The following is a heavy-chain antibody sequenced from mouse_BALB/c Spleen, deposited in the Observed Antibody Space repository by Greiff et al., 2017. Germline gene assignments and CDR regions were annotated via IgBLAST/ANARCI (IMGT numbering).Heavy chain of an antibody. J-gene: IGHJ2*01. V-gene: IGHV1S81*02. Sequence: VQLQQPGAELVKPGASVKLSCKASGYTFTSYWMHWVKQRPGQGLEWIGEINPSNGRTNYNEKFKSKATLTVDKSSSTADMQLSSLTSEDSAVYYCARDLTGTRDYWGQGTTLTVSS. CDR1: GYTFTSYW. CDR2: INPSNGRT. D-gene: IGHD4-1*01. CDR3: ARDLTGTRDY.